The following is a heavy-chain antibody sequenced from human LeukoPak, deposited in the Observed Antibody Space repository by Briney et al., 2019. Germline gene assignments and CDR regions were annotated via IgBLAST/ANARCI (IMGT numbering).Heavy chain of an antibody. Sequence: ASVNVSCKASGYTFTSYDLSWVRQAPGQGLEWMACISPYNGNTHYVQNLQGRVTITTDTSTTTAYLELKSLRADDTAVYYCARDRGLRWCPDYWGQGTLVTVSS. CDR2: ISPYNGNT. V-gene: IGHV1-18*01. CDR3: ARDRGLRWCPDY. CDR1: GYTFTSYD. J-gene: IGHJ4*02. D-gene: IGHD4-23*01.